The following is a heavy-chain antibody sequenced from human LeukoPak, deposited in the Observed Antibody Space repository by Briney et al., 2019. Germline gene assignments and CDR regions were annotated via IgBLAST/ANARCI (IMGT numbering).Heavy chain of an antibody. D-gene: IGHD2/OR15-2a*01. J-gene: IGHJ6*03. CDR3: ARGIYSTDLYFYMDV. Sequence: SPKVSCKASGYAFTGYYMDWVRQAPGQALEWMGRISTSSGASIYAQKFQRRVTMTRDTSISTAYMEFNGLRSDDTAVYYCARGIYSTDLYFYMDVWGKGTTV. CDR2: ISTSSGAS. V-gene: IGHV1-2*06. CDR1: GYAFTGYY.